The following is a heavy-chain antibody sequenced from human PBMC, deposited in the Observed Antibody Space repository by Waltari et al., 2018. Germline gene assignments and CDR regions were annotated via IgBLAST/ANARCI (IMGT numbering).Heavy chain of an antibody. CDR3: AKGLVDNLWYYYGMDV. CDR1: GFTFDDYA. J-gene: IGHJ6*02. D-gene: IGHD2-8*02. Sequence: EVQLVESGGVVVQPGGSLRLSCAASGFTFDDYAMHWVRPAPGKGLEWVSLISWDGGSTYYADSVKGRFTISRDNSKNSLYLQMNSLRAEDTALYYCAKGLVDNLWYYYGMDVWGQGTTVTVSS. V-gene: IGHV3-43D*04. CDR2: ISWDGGST.